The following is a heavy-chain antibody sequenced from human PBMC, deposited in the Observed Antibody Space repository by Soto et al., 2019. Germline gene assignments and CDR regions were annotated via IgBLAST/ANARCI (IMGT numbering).Heavy chain of an antibody. CDR3: ARWAYFDTAGSQNYGMDV. CDR2: INPSGATT. CDR1: GYTFSRYY. Sequence: SVKVSCKASGYTFSRYYIHWVRRAPGQGFEWMGIINPSGATTSHAQKFQGRVTLTSDTPTSTVYMELSSLRSEDTAVYYCARWAYFDTAGSQNYGMDVWGQGTTVTVSS. J-gene: IGHJ6*02. D-gene: IGHD3-22*01. V-gene: IGHV1-46*03.